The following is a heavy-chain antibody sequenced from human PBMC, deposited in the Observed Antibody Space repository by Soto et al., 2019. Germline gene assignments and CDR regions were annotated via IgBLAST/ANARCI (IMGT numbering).Heavy chain of an antibody. CDR2: IYYKGTT. V-gene: IGHV4-59*08. CDR3: ARLGDYYQSLGT. Sequence: QVQLHESGPGLMKPSETLSLSCSVSGGSLDNYYWTWIRQPPGKGLEFIGYIYYKGTTTYNPSLKSRVAISIDTSKNQFSLQLTSVIAADTAIYYCARLGDYYQSLGTWGRGTLVTVSS. CDR1: GGSLDNYY. J-gene: IGHJ5*02. D-gene: IGHD3-22*01.